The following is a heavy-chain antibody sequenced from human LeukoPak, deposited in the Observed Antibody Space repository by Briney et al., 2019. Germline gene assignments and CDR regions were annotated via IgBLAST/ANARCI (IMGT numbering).Heavy chain of an antibody. V-gene: IGHV3-21*01. J-gene: IGHJ3*02. D-gene: IGHD4-11*01. CDR1: GFTFSSYW. CDR3: ARSHNYDDAFDI. Sequence: GGSLRLSCAASGFTFSSYWMSWVRQAPGKGLEWVSSISSSSSYIYYADSVKGRFTISRDNAKNSLYLQMNSLRAEDTAVYYCARSHNYDDAFDIWGQGTMVTVSS. CDR2: ISSSSSYI.